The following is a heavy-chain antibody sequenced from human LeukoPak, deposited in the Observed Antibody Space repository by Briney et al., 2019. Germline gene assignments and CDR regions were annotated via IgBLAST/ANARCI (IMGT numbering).Heavy chain of an antibody. D-gene: IGHD4-23*01. CDR2: INPNSGGT. CDR1: GYTFTGYY. CDR3: ARDSYGGNWSLGY. Sequence: EASVKVSCKASGYTFTGYYMHWVRQAPGQGLEWMGWINPNSGGTSSAQKFQGRVTMTRDTSISTAYMELSRLTSDDTAVYYCARDSYGGNWSLGYWGQGTLVTVSS. V-gene: IGHV1-2*02. J-gene: IGHJ4*02.